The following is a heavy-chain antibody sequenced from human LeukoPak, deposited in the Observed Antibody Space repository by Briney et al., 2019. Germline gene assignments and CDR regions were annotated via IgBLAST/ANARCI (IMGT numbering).Heavy chain of an antibody. J-gene: IGHJ4*02. CDR1: GFTFGDYA. CDR2: IRSKAYGGTT. V-gene: IGHV3-49*04. Sequence: GGSLRLSCTASGFTFGDYAMSWVRQAPGKGLEWVGFIRSKAYGGTTEYAASVKGRFTISRDDSKSIAYLQMNSLKTEDTAVYYCTFLSMATIASDYWGQGTLVTVSS. CDR3: TFLSMATIASDY. D-gene: IGHD5-12*01.